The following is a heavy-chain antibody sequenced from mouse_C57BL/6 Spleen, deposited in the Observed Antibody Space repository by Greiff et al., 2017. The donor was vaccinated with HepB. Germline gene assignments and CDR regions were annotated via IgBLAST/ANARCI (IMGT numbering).Heavy chain of an antibody. Sequence: EVQLQQSGGGLVQPGGSMKLSCVASGFTFSNYWMNWVRQSPEKGLEWVAQIRLKSDNYATHYAESVKGRFTISRDDSKSSVYLQMNNLRAEDTGIYYCTVSLYFYAMDYWGQGTSVTVSS. V-gene: IGHV6-3*01. CDR3: TVSLYFYAMDY. CDR2: IRLKSDNYAT. CDR1: GFTFSNYW. J-gene: IGHJ4*01. D-gene: IGHD1-1*01.